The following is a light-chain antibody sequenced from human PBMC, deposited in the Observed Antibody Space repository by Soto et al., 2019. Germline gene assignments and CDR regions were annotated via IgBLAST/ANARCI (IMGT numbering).Light chain of an antibody. CDR1: QSVSSSY. J-gene: IGKJ4*01. CDR3: QQCSSSPVT. Sequence: EIVFTQSPGTLSLSPGERATLSCRASQSVSSSYLAWYQQKHGQAPRILIYDASHRAAGIPARFSGSGFGTDFTLTISRLEPEDFSVYYCQQCSSSPVTFGGGTKVDIK. CDR2: DAS. V-gene: IGKV3-20*01.